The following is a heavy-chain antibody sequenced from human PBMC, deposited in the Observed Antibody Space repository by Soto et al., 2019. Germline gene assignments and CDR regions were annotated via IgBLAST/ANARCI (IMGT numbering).Heavy chain of an antibody. J-gene: IGHJ6*02. CDR2: ISSGGGSV. D-gene: IGHD6-13*01. Sequence: PGGSLRLSGAASGFTFSDYSINWVRQAPWKGLEWVSSISSGGGSVHYADSMKGRFTISRDNAKNSLYLQLNSLGAEDTAVYYCARRKAPAGRQYYLAMDVCGQGTTVAVCS. CDR1: GFTFSDYS. V-gene: IGHV3-21*01. CDR3: ARRKAPAGRQYYLAMDV.